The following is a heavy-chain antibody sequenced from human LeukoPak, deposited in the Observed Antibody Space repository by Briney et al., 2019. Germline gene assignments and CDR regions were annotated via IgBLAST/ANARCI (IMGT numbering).Heavy chain of an antibody. J-gene: IGHJ4*02. CDR1: GGSISSSIHC. V-gene: IGHV4-39*01. CDR2: IYYRGNT. D-gene: IGHD1-20*01. Sequence: SETLSLTCTVSGGSISSSIHCWGWIRQPPGKGLEWIGNIYYRGNTYYNPSLKSRVTISVDTSKNQFSLKLSSLTAADTAVYYCARSSITGTTVDNWGQGTLVTVSS. CDR3: ARSSITGTTVDN.